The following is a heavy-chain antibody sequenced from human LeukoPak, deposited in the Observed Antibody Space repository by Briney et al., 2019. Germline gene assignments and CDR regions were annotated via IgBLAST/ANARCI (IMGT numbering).Heavy chain of an antibody. Sequence: ASVKISCKASGYTFTGSYMHWVRQAPVQGLERMGWINPNSGGTNYAQKFQGRVTMTRDTSISTAYMELSRLRSDDTAVYYCARGLQAITMIRGTEFDPWGQGTLVTVSS. CDR2: INPNSGGT. V-gene: IGHV1-2*02. J-gene: IGHJ5*02. D-gene: IGHD3-22*01. CDR3: ARGLQAITMIRGTEFDP. CDR1: GYTFTGSY.